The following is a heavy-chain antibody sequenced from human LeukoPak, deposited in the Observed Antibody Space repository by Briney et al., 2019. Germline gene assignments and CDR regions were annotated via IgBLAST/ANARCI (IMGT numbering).Heavy chain of an antibody. Sequence: GGSLALSCTASGFTFSSYWMSWVRQAPGKGLEWVATIKQDGSQKEYVESVQGRFTISRDNAKNSLYLHMNRLRAEDTAVYYCARDPTVTNFHDAFDIWGQGTLVTVSS. CDR3: ARDPTVTNFHDAFDI. CDR1: GFTFSSYW. V-gene: IGHV3-7*05. D-gene: IGHD4-17*01. CDR2: IKQDGSQK. J-gene: IGHJ3*02.